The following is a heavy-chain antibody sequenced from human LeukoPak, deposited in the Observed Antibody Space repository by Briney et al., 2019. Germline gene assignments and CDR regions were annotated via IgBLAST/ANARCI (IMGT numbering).Heavy chain of an antibody. D-gene: IGHD6-13*01. V-gene: IGHV3-33*06. CDR1: GFTFSRYG. CDR2: VWNDGSNK. Sequence: PGRSLRLSXAASGFTFSRYGMHWVRQAPGKGLEWVAVVWNDGSNKYYGDSVKGRFTISRDNSKNMLYLQMNSLRAEDTALYYCAKDLRNMAAGDCWGQGTLVTVSS. CDR3: AKDLRNMAAGDC. J-gene: IGHJ4*02.